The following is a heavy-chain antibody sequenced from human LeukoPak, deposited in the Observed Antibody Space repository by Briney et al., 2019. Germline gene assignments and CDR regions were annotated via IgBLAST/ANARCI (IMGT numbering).Heavy chain of an antibody. Sequence: ASVKVSCKVSGYTLTELSMHWVRQAPGKGLEWMGGFDPEDGETIYAQKFQGRVTMTEDTSTDTAYMELSSLRSEDTAVYYCATLRGYDSSGYYPGDFQHWGQGTLVTASS. CDR3: ATLRGYDSSGYYPGDFQH. D-gene: IGHD3-22*01. CDR1: GYTLTELS. V-gene: IGHV1-24*01. J-gene: IGHJ1*01. CDR2: FDPEDGET.